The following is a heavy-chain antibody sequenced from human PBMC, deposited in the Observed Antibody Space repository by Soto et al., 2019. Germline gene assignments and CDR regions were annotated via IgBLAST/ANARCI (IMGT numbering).Heavy chain of an antibody. J-gene: IGHJ4*02. Sequence: GASVKVSCKASGFTFSAYYIYWVRQAPGQGLEWIGWINPNSGGTNNAQKFQGRVTMTRDTSTSTVYMELSALIPDDTAVYYCARSIEALSSSWPRRFDYWGQGTLVTVSS. CDR3: ARSIEALSSSWPRRFDY. D-gene: IGHD6-13*01. CDR2: INPNSGGT. V-gene: IGHV1-2*02. CDR1: GFTFSAYY.